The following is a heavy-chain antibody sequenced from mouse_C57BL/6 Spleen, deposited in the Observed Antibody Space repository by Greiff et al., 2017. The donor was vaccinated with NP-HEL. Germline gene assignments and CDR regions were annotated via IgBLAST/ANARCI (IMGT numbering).Heavy chain of an antibody. CDR3: ARYIGGYYFDY. V-gene: IGHV7-3*01. CDR1: GFTFTDYY. J-gene: IGHJ2*01. D-gene: IGHD1-1*02. CDR2: IRNKANGYTT. Sequence: DVQLVESGGGLVQPGGSLSLSCAASGFTFTDYYMSWVRQPPGKALEWLGFIRNKANGYTTEYSASVKGRFTISRDNSQSILYLQMNALRAEDSATYYCARYIGGYYFDYWGQGTTLTVSS.